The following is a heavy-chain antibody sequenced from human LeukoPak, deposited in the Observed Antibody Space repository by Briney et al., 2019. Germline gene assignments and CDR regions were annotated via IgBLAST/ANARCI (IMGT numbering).Heavy chain of an antibody. CDR2: TYYGAKSYN. CDR1: GDSPSSNSAA. J-gene: IGHJ4*02. CDR3: ARGERYPAHFDY. Sequence: SQTLSLTCAISGDSPSSNSAAWNWIRQSPSRGLEWRGRTYYGAKSYNDYAVSVKSRITINPDTSKNQFSLQLNSVAAEDTAVYYCARGERYPAHFDYWGQGTLVTVSS. D-gene: IGHD1-14*01. V-gene: IGHV6-1*01.